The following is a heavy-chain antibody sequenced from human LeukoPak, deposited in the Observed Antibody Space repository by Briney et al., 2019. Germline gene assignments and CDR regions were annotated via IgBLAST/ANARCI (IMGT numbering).Heavy chain of an antibody. D-gene: IGHD6-19*01. CDR3: AKDHLPGIVVADRDY. Sequence: PGGSLRLSCAASGFTVSSTYMSWVRQAPGKGLEWVSVIYSGGGSTYYADSVKGRFTIYRDNSKNTLYLQINSLRAEDTAVYYCAKDHLPGIVVADRDYWGQGTLVTVSS. J-gene: IGHJ4*02. CDR2: IYSGGGST. V-gene: IGHV3-53*01. CDR1: GFTVSSTY.